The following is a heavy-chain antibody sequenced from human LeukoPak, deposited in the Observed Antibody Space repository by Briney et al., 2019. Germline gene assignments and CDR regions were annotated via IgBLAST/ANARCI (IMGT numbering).Heavy chain of an antibody. V-gene: IGHV4-31*03. J-gene: IGHJ3*02. Sequence: PSETLSLTYTVSGGSISSGGYYWSWIRQHPGKGLEWIGYIYYSGSTYYNPSLKSRVTISVDTSKNQFSLKLSSVTAADTAVYYCARDLRWSLKNAFDIWGQGTMVTVSS. CDR1: GGSISSGGYY. D-gene: IGHD4-23*01. CDR3: ARDLRWSLKNAFDI. CDR2: IYYSGST.